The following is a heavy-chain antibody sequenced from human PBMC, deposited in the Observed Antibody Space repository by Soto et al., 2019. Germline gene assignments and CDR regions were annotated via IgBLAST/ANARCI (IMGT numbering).Heavy chain of an antibody. CDR2: ISAYNGNT. CDR3: ARGGLRDYYYYMDV. D-gene: IGHD4-17*01. CDR1: GYTFTSYC. Sequence: GASVKVSCKASGYTFTSYCISWVRQAPGQGLEWMGWISAYNGNTNYAQKLQGRVTMTTDTSTSTAYMELSSLRSEDTAVYYCARGGLRDYYYYMDVWGKGTTVTVSS. V-gene: IGHV1-18*01. J-gene: IGHJ6*03.